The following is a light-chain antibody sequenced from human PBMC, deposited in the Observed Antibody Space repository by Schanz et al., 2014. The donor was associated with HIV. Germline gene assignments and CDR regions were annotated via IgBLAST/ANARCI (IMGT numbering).Light chain of an antibody. J-gene: IGKJ2*01. CDR1: QDISNY. CDR3: QQYKTYPYT. CDR2: DAS. V-gene: IGKV1-33*01. Sequence: DIQMTQSPSSLSASVGDRVTITCQASQDISNYLNWYQQKPGKAPKLLIYDASNLQTGVPSRFSGSGSGTEFTLTIDNLQPDDFATYFCQQYKTYPYTFGQGTKLEIK.